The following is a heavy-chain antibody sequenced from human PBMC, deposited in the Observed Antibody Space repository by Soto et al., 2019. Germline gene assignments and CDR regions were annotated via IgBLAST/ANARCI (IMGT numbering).Heavy chain of an antibody. D-gene: IGHD5-12*01. J-gene: IGHJ4*02. CDR1: GFTFSSYG. CDR2: IWYDGSNK. Sequence: QVQLAESGGGVVQPGRSLRLSCAASGFTFSSYGMHWVRQAPGKGLEWVAVIWYDGSNKYYADSVKGRFTISRDNSKNTLYLQMNCLRAEDTAVYYCARDLHSPATRWLQPFPGYWGQGTLVTVSS. CDR3: ARDLHSPATRWLQPFPGY. V-gene: IGHV3-33*01.